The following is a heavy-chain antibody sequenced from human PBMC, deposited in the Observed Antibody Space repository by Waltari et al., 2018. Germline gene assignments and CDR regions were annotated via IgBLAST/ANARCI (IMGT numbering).Heavy chain of an antibody. Sequence: QLQLQESGSGLVKPSQTLSLTCAVSGGSISSGGYSWSWIRQPPGKGLEWIGYIYHSWSTYYNPSLKSRVTISVDRSKNQFSLKLSSVTAAETAVYYCARAGRGSDAFDIWGQGTMVTVSS. CDR2: IYHSWST. CDR3: ARAGRGSDAFDI. J-gene: IGHJ3*02. D-gene: IGHD1-26*01. V-gene: IGHV4-30-2*01. CDR1: GGSISSGGYS.